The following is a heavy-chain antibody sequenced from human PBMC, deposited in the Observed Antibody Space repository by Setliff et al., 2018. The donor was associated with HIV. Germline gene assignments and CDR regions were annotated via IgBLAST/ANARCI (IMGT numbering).Heavy chain of an antibody. J-gene: IGHJ6*03. CDR3: ARSLGDSNFYYYYHMDV. D-gene: IGHD4-4*01. CDR1: GYSISSGYH. Sequence: PSETLSLTCIVSGYSISSGYHWAWIRQPPGKGLEWIGSLFHSGNTYYTPSVKSRVIISVDTSKNQFSLKVKSVTAADTAMYYCARSLGDSNFYYYYHMDVWGKGTTVTVSS. CDR2: LFHSGNT. V-gene: IGHV4-38-2*02.